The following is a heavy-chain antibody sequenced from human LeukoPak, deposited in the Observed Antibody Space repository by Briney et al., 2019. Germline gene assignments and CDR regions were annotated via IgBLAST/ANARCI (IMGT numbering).Heavy chain of an antibody. Sequence: SETLSLTCTVSGGSISSSSYYWGWIRQPPGKGLEWIGSIYYSGSTHYNPSLKSRVTISVDTSKNQFSLKLSSVTAADTAVYYCARGAPAPDYVWGSYRYEFDYWGQGTLVTVSS. D-gene: IGHD3-16*02. CDR1: GGSISSSSYY. CDR2: IYYSGST. J-gene: IGHJ4*02. CDR3: ARGAPAPDYVWGSYRYEFDY. V-gene: IGHV4-39*01.